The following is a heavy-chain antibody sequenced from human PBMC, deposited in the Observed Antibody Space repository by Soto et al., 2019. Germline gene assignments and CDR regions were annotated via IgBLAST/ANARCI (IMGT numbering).Heavy chain of an antibody. CDR3: AKDLAGASTTYYALAFDY. D-gene: IGHD3-10*01. Sequence: PGGSLRLSCAASGFTFSSYAMSWVRQTPGKGLEWVSAISGSGDSTYYADSVKGRFTISRDNSKNTLYLQMNSLRAEDTALYYCAKDLAGASTTYYALAFDYWGQGTLVTVSS. CDR1: GFTFSSYA. V-gene: IGHV3-23*01. CDR2: ISGSGDST. J-gene: IGHJ4*02.